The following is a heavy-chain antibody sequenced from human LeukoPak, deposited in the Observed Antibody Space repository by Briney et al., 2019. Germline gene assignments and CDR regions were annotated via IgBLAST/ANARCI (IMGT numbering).Heavy chain of an antibody. Sequence: XLTVXXNYMIWVRQAPGKGLEWVSVIFRSGTIYYADSVKGRFTISRDNSKNTLSLQMNSLRVEDTAVYYCARNPTGDYGYYDLWGRGTLVTVSS. CDR1: XLTVXXNY. CDR2: IFRSGTI. V-gene: IGHV3-53*01. D-gene: IGHD2-8*02. CDR3: ARNPTGDYGYYDL. J-gene: IGHJ2*01.